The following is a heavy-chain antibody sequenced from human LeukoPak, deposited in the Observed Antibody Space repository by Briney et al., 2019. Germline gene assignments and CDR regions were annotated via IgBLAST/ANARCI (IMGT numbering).Heavy chain of an antibody. D-gene: IGHD2-15*01. J-gene: IGHJ4*02. CDR2: IRQDGSET. Sequence: PGESLRLSCAASRFTLSSYWVSWVRRAPGKGLEWGANIRQDGSETYFVDSVKGRFTISRDNANNSLYMQMNSLRAEDTAVYYCARGRYCSGGICYFDYWGQGTLVTVSS. V-gene: IGHV3-7*04. CDR1: RFTLSSYW. CDR3: ARGRYCSGGICYFDY.